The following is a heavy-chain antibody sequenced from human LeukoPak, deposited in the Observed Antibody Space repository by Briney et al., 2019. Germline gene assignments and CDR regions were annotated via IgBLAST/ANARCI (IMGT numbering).Heavy chain of an antibody. CDR2: IYYSGST. J-gene: IGHJ5*02. D-gene: IGHD2-2*01. V-gene: IGHV4-59*11. CDR3: ARVVPAAKNWFDP. CDR1: GGSISSHY. Sequence: SETLSLTCTVSGGSISSHYWSWIRQPPEKGLEWIGYIYYSGSTNYNPSLKSRVTKSVDTSKNQFSLKLSSVTAADTAVYYCARVVPAAKNWFDPWGQGTLVTVSS.